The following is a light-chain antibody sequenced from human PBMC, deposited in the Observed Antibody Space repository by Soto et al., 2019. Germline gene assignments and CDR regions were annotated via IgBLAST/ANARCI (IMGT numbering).Light chain of an antibody. CDR1: TGAVTSGHF. CDR3: LVSYSGVNWV. Sequence: QAVVTQEPSLTVSPGGTVTLTCGSSTGAVTSGHFPYWFQQMPGQAPRTLIYDTTNKHSWTPARFSGSLLGGKAALTLSGAQPEDEADYYCLVSYSGVNWVFGGGTKLTVL. V-gene: IGLV7-46*01. J-gene: IGLJ3*02. CDR2: DTT.